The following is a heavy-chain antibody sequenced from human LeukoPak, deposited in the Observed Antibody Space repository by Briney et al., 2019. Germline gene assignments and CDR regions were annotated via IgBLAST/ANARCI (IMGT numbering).Heavy chain of an antibody. Sequence: GGSLRLSCAASGFTFSNYGMTWARQAPGKGLEWVSASGGSGGTTYDADSDNGRFTICRDNSKNTLYLQLNSLRADDTAVYYSAKGPVSAIVGATTLDYWGQGTLVTVSS. V-gene: IGHV3-23*01. D-gene: IGHD1-26*01. J-gene: IGHJ4*02. CDR1: GFTFSNYG. CDR3: AKGPVSAIVGATTLDY. CDR2: SGGSGGTT.